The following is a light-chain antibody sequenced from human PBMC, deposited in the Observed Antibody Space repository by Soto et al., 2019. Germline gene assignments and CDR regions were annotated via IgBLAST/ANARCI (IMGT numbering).Light chain of an antibody. V-gene: IGKV3-20*01. CDR3: QQYGNSLPWT. J-gene: IGKJ1*01. Sequence: EIVLTQSPGTLSLSPGERGTLSCRASQSVSNNYLGWYQQKPGQAPRLLVYGASRRATGIPDRFSGSGSGTDFTLTISGLEAEDFAVYYCQQYGNSLPWTFGQGTKVEIK. CDR2: GAS. CDR1: QSVSNNY.